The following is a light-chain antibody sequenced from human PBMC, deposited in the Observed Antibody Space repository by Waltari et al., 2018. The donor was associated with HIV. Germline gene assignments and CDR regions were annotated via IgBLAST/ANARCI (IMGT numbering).Light chain of an antibody. CDR3: QQYNKWPPLT. Sequence: EIVMTQSPVTLSVSPGDRASLSCRASQSISNNLAWYQHKPGQAPRLLIYGASTRATGIPARFSGSWSGTDFTLSISSLQSEDFAVYYCQQYNKWPPLTFGGGTKVEIK. CDR2: GAS. V-gene: IGKV3-15*01. CDR1: QSISNN. J-gene: IGKJ4*01.